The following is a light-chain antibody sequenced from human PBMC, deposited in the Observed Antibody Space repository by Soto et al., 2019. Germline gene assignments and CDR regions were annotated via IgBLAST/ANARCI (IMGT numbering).Light chain of an antibody. V-gene: IGKV3-15*01. J-gene: IGKJ5*01. Sequence: EIVMTQSPATLSESPGESAILSCRASQSVSSKLAWYQQKPGQAPRLLIHGASTRATDIPARFSGSGSGTDFTLTISSLQSEDLAVYYCRQYNNWPLTFGQGTRLEIK. CDR1: QSVSSK. CDR3: RQYNNWPLT. CDR2: GAS.